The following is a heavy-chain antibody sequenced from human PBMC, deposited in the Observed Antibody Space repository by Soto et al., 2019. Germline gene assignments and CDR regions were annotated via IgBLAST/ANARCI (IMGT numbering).Heavy chain of an antibody. CDR1: GFTFSSYS. Sequence: GGSLRLSCAASGFTFSSYSMNWVRQAPGKGLEWVSSISSSSSYIYYADSVKGRFTISRDNAKNSLYLQMNSLRAEDTAVYYCARVGGNVVRNAFDIWGQGTMVTVSS. CDR2: ISSSSSYI. CDR3: ARVGGNVVRNAFDI. J-gene: IGHJ3*02. D-gene: IGHD2-15*01. V-gene: IGHV3-21*01.